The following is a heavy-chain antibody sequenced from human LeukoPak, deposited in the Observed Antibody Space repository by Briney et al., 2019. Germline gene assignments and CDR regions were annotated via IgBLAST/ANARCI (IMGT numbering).Heavy chain of an antibody. V-gene: IGHV3-23*01. J-gene: IGHJ3*02. D-gene: IGHD1-26*01. CDR1: GITLRSYA. Sequence: EGSLTLSCAASGITLRSYAMTWVRQAPGKGLEWVSAISGRGGATYYADSVKGRFTISRDNSKNTLYLQMNRLRADDTAVYYCAKGASGIYDHDTFDIWGQGTMVTVSS. CDR3: AKGASGIYDHDTFDI. CDR2: ISGRGGAT.